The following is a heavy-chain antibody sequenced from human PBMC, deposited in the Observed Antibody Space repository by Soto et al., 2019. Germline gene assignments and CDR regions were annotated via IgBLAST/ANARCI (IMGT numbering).Heavy chain of an antibody. D-gene: IGHD1-26*01. CDR3: ARLEWELPFDY. Sequence: QLQLQESGPGLVKPSETLSLTCTVSGGSISSSSYYWGWIRQPPGKGLEWIGSIYYSGSTYYNPSLKSRVTISVDTSKNQFYLKLSSVTAADTAVYYCARLEWELPFDYWGQGTLVTVSS. CDR1: GGSISSSSYY. J-gene: IGHJ4*02. V-gene: IGHV4-39*01. CDR2: IYYSGST.